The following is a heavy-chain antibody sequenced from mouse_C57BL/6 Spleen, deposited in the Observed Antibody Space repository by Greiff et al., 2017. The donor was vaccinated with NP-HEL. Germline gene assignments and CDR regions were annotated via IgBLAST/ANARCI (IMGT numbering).Heavy chain of an antibody. CDR3: TRKRIYYDYGWFAY. D-gene: IGHD2-4*01. CDR1: GFTFSDAW. V-gene: IGHV6-6*01. Sequence: EVNLVESGGGLVQPGGSMKLSCAASGFTFSDAWMDWVRQSPEKGLEWVAEIRNKANNHATYYAESVKGRFTISRDDSKSSVYLQMNSVRAEDTGIYYCTRKRIYYDYGWFAYWGQGTLVTVSA. J-gene: IGHJ3*01. CDR2: IRNKANNHAT.